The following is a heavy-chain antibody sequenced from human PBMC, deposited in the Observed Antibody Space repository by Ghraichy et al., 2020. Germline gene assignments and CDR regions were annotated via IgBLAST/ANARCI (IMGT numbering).Heavy chain of an antibody. CDR1: GGSISSGGYY. Sequence: SETLSLTCTVSGGSISSGGYYWSWIRQHPGKGLEWIGYIYFSGSAYYNPPLKSRATISVDTSKNQFSLRLSSVTAADTAVYYCASGGGLYFPYWGQGNLVPVSS. D-gene: IGHD3-16*01. CDR3: ASGGGLYFPY. CDR2: IYFSGSA. J-gene: IGHJ4*02. V-gene: IGHV4-31*03.